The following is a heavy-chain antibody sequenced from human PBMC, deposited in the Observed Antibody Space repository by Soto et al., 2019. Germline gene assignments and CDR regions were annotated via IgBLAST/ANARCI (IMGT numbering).Heavy chain of an antibody. CDR2: INQDGSEK. D-gene: IGHD1-26*01. Sequence: EVHLVESGGGLVQTGGSLRLSCAIFESTVSRDWMNWVRQAPGKGLEWVAHINQDGSEKYYVDSVKGRFPISRDNAKKSLYLQMISLRPADTAMYYCSGGVGDAFWGKGTLVTVSS. J-gene: IGHJ4*02. V-gene: IGHV3-7*04. CDR3: SGGVGDAF. CDR1: ESTVSRDW.